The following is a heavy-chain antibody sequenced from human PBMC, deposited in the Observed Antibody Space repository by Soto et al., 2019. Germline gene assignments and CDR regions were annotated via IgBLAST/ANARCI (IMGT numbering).Heavy chain of an antibody. CDR3: ARTGDTVVVGDFYYGMDV. CDR2: IIPIFTKP. V-gene: IGHV1-69*01. CDR1: GGTFDTYA. J-gene: IGHJ6*02. D-gene: IGHD2-2*01. Sequence: QVQLVQSGAEVKMPGSSVKVSCTASGGTFDTYALSWVRQAPGQGLEWLGGIIPIFTKPTYARKFQGRITITADESTTTVYLDLSSLTSDDTAVYYCARTGDTVVVGDFYYGMDVWGQGTTVIVSS.